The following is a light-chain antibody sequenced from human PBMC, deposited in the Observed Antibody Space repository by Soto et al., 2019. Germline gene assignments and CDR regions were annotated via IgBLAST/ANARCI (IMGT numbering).Light chain of an antibody. CDR3: QQYDNLPRT. J-gene: IGKJ4*01. V-gene: IGKV1-33*01. CDR1: QDISNY. Sequence: DIQMTQSPSSLSASLGDRVTITCQASQDISNYLNWYQQKPGKAPKLLIYDASNLETGVPSRFSGSGSGTDFTFTISSLQPEDIETYYCQQYDNLPRTFGGGTKVDIK. CDR2: DAS.